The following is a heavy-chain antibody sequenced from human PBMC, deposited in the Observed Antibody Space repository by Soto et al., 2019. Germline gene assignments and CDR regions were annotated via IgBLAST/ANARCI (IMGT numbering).Heavy chain of an antibody. CDR3: ARGEVTNYDASLPHE. J-gene: IGHJ4*02. CDR2: ISYDGNNK. V-gene: IGHV3-30-3*01. Sequence: QVQLMESGGGVVQPGRSLRLSCAASGFTFRNYAMHWVRQAPGKGPEWVAVISYDGNNKYYADSVKGRFTISRDNSKNTVHLQMKRLRFADTAVYYCARGEVTNYDASLPHEWGQRTLVTVSS. D-gene: IGHD3-22*01. CDR1: GFTFRNYA.